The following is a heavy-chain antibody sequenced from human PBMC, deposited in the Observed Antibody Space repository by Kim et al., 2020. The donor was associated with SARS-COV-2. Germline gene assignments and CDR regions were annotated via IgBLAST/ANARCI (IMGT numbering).Heavy chain of an antibody. Sequence: SETLSLTCAVYGGSFSGYYWSWIRQPPGKGLEWIGEINHSGSTNYNPSLKSRVTISVDTSKNQFSLKLSPVTAADTAAYYCARGSNWNRITYYYGMDVWG. D-gene: IGHD1-20*01. CDR1: GGSFSGYY. CDR3: ARGSNWNRITYYYGMDV. J-gene: IGHJ6*01. V-gene: IGHV4-34*01. CDR2: INHSGST.